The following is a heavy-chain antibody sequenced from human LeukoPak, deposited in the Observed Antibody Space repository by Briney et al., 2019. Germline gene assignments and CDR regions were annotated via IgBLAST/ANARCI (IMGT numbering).Heavy chain of an antibody. CDR1: GYIFTSYW. Sequence: GASLQISCKGPGYIFTSYWIGWVRQLPGKGLEWMGIIYPGDSDTRYSPSFQGQVTISADKSISTAYLQWSSLKASDTAMYYCARQIGCSSTSCSNWFDPWGQGTLVTVSS. D-gene: IGHD2-2*01. CDR3: ARQIGCSSTSCSNWFDP. V-gene: IGHV5-51*01. CDR2: IYPGDSDT. J-gene: IGHJ5*02.